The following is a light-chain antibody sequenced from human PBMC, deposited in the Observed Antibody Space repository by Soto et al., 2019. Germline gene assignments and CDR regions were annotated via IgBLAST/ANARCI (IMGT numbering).Light chain of an antibody. CDR2: GAS. V-gene: IGKV3-15*01. CDR3: QQYNNLPPDT. Sequence: EIRLTQSLASLSVSPGERATLSCRASQSVNNNLAWYQQKPGQAPRLLIYGASTRATGIPGRFRGSESVRELSLDITSLQSHDFAVYFFQQYNNLPPDTLAQGTKLEIQ. CDR1: QSVNNN. J-gene: IGKJ2*01.